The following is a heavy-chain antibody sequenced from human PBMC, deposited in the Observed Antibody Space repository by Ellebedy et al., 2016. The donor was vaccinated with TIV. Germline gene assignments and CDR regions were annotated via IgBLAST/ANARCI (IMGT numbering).Heavy chain of an antibody. Sequence: PGGSLRLSCAASGFSFGSFWLSWVRQAPGKGLESVANLREDGNAKFSADSVKGRFTISRDNAKNSVYLHMNNLRVEDTAVYYCARDGFGGFLDSWGPGTLIIVPS. J-gene: IGHJ4*02. D-gene: IGHD3-10*01. V-gene: IGHV3-7*01. CDR1: GFSFGSFW. CDR2: LREDGNAK. CDR3: ARDGFGGFLDS.